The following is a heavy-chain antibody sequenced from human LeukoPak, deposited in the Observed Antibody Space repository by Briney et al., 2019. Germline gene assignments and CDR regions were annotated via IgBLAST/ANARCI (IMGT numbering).Heavy chain of an antibody. D-gene: IGHD5-18*01. CDR2: IWNDGSNK. Sequence: GGSLRLSCAASGFTFSTYGIHWVRQAPGKGLEWVAVIWNDGSNKYFADSVKGRFTISRDNSKNTLYLQMNSLRAEDTAVYYCAKDFYSYAAMVKPSTTLDYWGQGTLVTVSS. CDR3: AKDFYSYAAMVKPSTTLDY. CDR1: GFTFSTYG. J-gene: IGHJ4*02. V-gene: IGHV3-33*06.